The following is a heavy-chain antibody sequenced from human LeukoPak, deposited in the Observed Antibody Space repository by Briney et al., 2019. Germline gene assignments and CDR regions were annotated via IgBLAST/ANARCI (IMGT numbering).Heavy chain of an antibody. J-gene: IGHJ4*02. D-gene: IGHD5-18*01. CDR2: INHSGST. V-gene: IGHV4-34*01. CDR1: WGSFSGYY. Sequence: SDTLSLTCAVYWGSFSGYYWRCIRQPPGRGLEWSGEINHSGSTNYNPSLKSRVTISVDTSKNQFSLKLSSVTAADTAVYYCARGEQLWLPNFNYWGQGTLVTVSS. CDR3: ARGEQLWLPNFNY.